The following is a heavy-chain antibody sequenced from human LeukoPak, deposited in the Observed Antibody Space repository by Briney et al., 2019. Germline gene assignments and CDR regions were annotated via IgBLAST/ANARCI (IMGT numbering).Heavy chain of an antibody. D-gene: IGHD5-18*01. V-gene: IGHV4-34*01. CDR1: GGSFSGYY. Sequence: PSETLSLTCAVYGGSFSGYYWSWIRQPPGKGLKWIGEINHSETTNYNPSLKSRVTISGDTSKNQFSLKLSSVTAADTAVYFCARVGYSYVINDWSRTGLGAYPTKYYYHMDVWGKGTTVTVSS. J-gene: IGHJ6*03. CDR3: ARVGYSYVINDWSRTGLGAYPTKYYYHMDV. CDR2: INHSETT.